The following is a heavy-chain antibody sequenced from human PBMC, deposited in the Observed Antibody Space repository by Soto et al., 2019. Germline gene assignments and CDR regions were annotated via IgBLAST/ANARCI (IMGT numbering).Heavy chain of an antibody. CDR1: GFSVSSNY. V-gene: IGHV3-53*04. CDR3: VRGRYGSEIH. J-gene: IGHJ4*02. CDR2: VYSGGAT. Sequence: GGSLRLSSAASGFSVSSNYMTWVRQAPGKGLEWVSLVYSGGATHYAASVKGRFTISTHSSQSTLFLQMNSLRTEDTATYYCVRGRYGSEIHWGQGTKVTVSS. D-gene: IGHD3-10*01.